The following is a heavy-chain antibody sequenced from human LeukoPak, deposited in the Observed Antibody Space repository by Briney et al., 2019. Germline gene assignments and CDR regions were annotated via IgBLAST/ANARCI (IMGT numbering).Heavy chain of an antibody. D-gene: IGHD3-22*01. Sequence: EXLSLTCAVYGGSFSGYYWSWIRQPPGKGLEWIGEINHSGSTNYNPSLTSRVTISVDTSKNQFSLKLSSVTAADTAVYYCARATYYYDSSGYYLDYWGQGTLVTVSS. CDR1: GGSFSGYY. CDR3: ARATYYYDSSGYYLDY. CDR2: INHSGST. V-gene: IGHV4-34*01. J-gene: IGHJ4*02.